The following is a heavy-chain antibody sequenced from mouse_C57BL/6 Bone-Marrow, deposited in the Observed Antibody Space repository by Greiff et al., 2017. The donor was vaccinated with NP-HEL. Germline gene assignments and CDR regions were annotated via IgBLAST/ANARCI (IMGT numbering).Heavy chain of an antibody. CDR3: ARALRGFAY. Sequence: DVQLQESGGGLVKPGGSLKLSCAASGFTFSSYAMSWVRQTPEKRLEWVATISDGGSYTYYPDNVKGRFTISRDNAKNNLYLQMSHLKSEDTAMYYCARALRGFAYWGQGTLVTVSA. CDR1: GFTFSSYA. D-gene: IGHD1-1*01. CDR2: ISDGGSYT. J-gene: IGHJ3*01. V-gene: IGHV5-4*01.